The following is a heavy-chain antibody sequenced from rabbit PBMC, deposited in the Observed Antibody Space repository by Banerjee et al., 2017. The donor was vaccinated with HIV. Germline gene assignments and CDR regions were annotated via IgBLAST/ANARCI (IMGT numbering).Heavy chain of an antibody. CDR1: GFSFSSGYY. V-gene: IGHV1S40*01. J-gene: IGHJ6*01. Sequence: QQLVESGGGLVKPGASLTLTCTASGFSFSSGYYMCWVRQAPGKGLEWIACIYAGSSGTSYYASWAKGRFTISKTSSTAVTLQMTSLTAADTATYFCARDKVMYGMDLWGQGTLVTVS. CDR2: IYAGSSGTS. CDR3: ARDKVMYGMDL.